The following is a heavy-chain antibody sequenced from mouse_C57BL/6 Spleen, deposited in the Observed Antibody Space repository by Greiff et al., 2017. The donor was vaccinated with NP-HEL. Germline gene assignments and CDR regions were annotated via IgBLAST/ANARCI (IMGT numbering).Heavy chain of an antibody. CDR1: GYTFTSYW. V-gene: IGHV1-61*01. J-gene: IGHJ3*01. Sequence: QVQLQQPGAELVRPGSSVKLSCKASGYTFTSYWMDWVKQRPGQGLEWIGNIYPSDSETHYNQKFKDKATLTVDKSSSTAYMQLSSLTSEDSAVYYCARWRSQAWFAYWGQGTLVTVSA. CDR3: ARWRSQAWFAY. CDR2: IYPSDSET.